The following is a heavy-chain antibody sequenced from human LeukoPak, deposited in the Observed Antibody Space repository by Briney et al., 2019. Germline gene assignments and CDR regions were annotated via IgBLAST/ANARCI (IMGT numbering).Heavy chain of an antibody. J-gene: IGHJ4*02. CDR1: GGTFSSYA. Sequence: ASVKVSCKASGGTFSSYAISWVRQAPGQGLEWMGRIIPIFGTANYAQKFQGRVTITTDESTSTAYMELSSLRSDDTAVYYCARDDPPKWELPFDYWGQGTLVTVSS. CDR3: ARDDPPKWELPFDY. CDR2: IIPIFGTA. V-gene: IGHV1-69*05. D-gene: IGHD1-26*01.